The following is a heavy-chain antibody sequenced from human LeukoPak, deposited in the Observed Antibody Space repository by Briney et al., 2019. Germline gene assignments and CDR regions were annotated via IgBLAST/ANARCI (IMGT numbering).Heavy chain of an antibody. D-gene: IGHD6-19*01. CDR2: INPNSGGT. CDR3: ARDRAQWLVINWFDP. V-gene: IGHV1-2*02. Sequence: ASVKVSRKASGYTFTGYYMHWVRQAPGQGLEWMGWINPNSGGTNYAQKFQGRVTMTRDTSISTAYMELSRLRSDDTAVYYCARDRAQWLVINWFDPWGQGTLVTVSS. CDR1: GYTFTGYY. J-gene: IGHJ5*02.